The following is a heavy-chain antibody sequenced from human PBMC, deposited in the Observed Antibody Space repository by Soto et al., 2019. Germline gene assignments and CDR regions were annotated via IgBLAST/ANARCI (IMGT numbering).Heavy chain of an antibody. D-gene: IGHD2-2*01. V-gene: IGHV3-23*01. CDR2: ISGSGGST. Sequence: PGVSLRLSCAASGFTFSSYAMSWVRQAPGKGLEWVSAISGSGGSTYYADSVKGRFTISRDNSKNTLYLQMNSLRVQDTAVYYCAKDRSSTSCYAFDYWGQGSLVTVSS. CDR1: GFTFSSYA. J-gene: IGHJ4*02. CDR3: AKDRSSTSCYAFDY.